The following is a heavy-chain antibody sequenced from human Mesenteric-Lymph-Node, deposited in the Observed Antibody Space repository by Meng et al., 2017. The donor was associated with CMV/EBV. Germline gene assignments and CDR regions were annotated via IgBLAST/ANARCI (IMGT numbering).Heavy chain of an antibody. D-gene: IGHD1-1*01. CDR3: ASRTGL. V-gene: IGHV3-30*02. J-gene: IGHJ4*02. CDR2: ISFDGSDK. Sequence: GGPLRLSCAASGLTFSSCGMHWVRQAPGKGLEWVAFISFDGSDKYYAGSVKGRFTISRDNSKNTLWLQMNSLRPEDTAVYYCASRTGLRGQGTLVTVSS. CDR1: GLTFSSCG.